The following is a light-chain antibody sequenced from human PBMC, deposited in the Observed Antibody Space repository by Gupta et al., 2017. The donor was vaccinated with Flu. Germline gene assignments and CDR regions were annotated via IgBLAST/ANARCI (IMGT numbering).Light chain of an antibody. V-gene: IGLV2-14*01. CDR1: SSDVGGYNY. J-gene: IGLJ2*01. CDR3: RSYTGSSTL. CDR2: EVN. Sequence: QSALTQPASVSGSPGQSITISCTGTSSDVGGYNYVSWYQQHPGKAPNLMIFEVNNRPAGGPNRFSGSKSGTTASLTISGLQAEDEDHYYCRSYTGSSTLFGGGTKLTVL.